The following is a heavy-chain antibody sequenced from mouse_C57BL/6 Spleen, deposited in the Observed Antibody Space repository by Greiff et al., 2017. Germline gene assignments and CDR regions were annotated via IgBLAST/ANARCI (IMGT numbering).Heavy chain of an antibody. J-gene: IGHJ1*03. V-gene: IGHV1-62-2*01. D-gene: IGHD2-1*01. CDR2: FYPGSGSI. CDR1: GYTFIEYT. CDR3: ARHEEATYGNSWYFDV. Sequence: QVQLQQSGAELVKPGASVKLSCKASGYTFIEYTIHWVQQRSGQGLEWIGWFYPGSGSIKYNEKFKDKATLTADKSSSTVYMELSRLTSEDSAVYFGARHEEATYGNSWYFDVWGTGTTVTVSS.